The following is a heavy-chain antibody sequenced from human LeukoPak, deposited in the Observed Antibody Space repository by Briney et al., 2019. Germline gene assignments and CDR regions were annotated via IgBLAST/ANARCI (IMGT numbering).Heavy chain of an antibody. CDR1: GFTFSSYP. CDR3: ARDQGWLQSAFDY. D-gene: IGHD5-24*01. Sequence: AGGSLRLSCAASGFTFSSYPMSWVRQAPGKGLEWVSYISSRSTTKNYAESVKGRFTISRDNAKNSLSLQMNNLRAEDTAVFYCARDQGWLQSAFDYWGQGILVIVSS. V-gene: IGHV3-48*04. CDR2: ISSRSTTK. J-gene: IGHJ4*02.